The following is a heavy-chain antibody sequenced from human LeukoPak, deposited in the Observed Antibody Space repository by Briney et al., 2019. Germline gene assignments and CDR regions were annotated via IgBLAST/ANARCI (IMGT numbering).Heavy chain of an antibody. CDR1: GFTISGNY. CDR2: IYSGGNT. CDR3: AATQEGVDY. J-gene: IGHJ4*02. V-gene: IGHV3-66*02. Sequence: RGSLRLSCAASGFTISGNYMSWVRQAPGKGLEWVSVIYSGGNTYYVDSVKGRFTISRDNSNNTLYLQMNSLRAEDTAVYYCAATQEGVDYWGQGTLVTVSS. D-gene: IGHD3-16*01.